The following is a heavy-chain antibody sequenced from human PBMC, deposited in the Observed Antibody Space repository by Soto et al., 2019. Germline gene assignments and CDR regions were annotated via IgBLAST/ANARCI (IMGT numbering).Heavy chain of an antibody. CDR3: ARIPGDTDRTYWFDP. J-gene: IGHJ5*01. CDR2: IYYSGNT. D-gene: IGHD5-18*01. V-gene: IGHV4-61*08. CDR1: GDSFTSGAHY. Sequence: PSETLSLTCTVSGDSFTSGAHYWSLFRQPPGKGLEWIGYIYYSGNTNYSASLKSRVAISLDTSHNQFSMKLSSVTAADTAVYFCARIPGDTDRTYWFDPWGQGTLVTVSS.